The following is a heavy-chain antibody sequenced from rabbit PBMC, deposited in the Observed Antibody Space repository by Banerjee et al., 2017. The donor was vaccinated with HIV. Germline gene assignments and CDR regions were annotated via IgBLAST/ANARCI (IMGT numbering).Heavy chain of an antibody. Sequence: QEQLEESGGGLVKPEGSLTLTCKASGFSFSDRDVMCWVRQAPGKGLEWIACINTATGKAVYASWAKGRFTISKTSSTTVTLQMTSLTAADTATYFCARNYVNTFDPRGPGTLVTVS. CDR1: GFSFSDRDV. CDR3: ARNYVNTFDP. J-gene: IGHJ2*01. D-gene: IGHD1-1*01. V-gene: IGHV1S45*01. CDR2: INTATGKA.